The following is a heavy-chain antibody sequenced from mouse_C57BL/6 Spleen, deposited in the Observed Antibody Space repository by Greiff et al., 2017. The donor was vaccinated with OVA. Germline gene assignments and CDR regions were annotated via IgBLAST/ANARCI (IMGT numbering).Heavy chain of an antibody. V-gene: IGHV1-64*01. CDR1: GYTFTSYW. J-gene: IGHJ2*01. D-gene: IGHD2-4*01. CDR3: ARCDYDEVDY. Sequence: QVQLKQSGAELVKPGASVKLSCKASGYTFTSYWMHWVKQRPGQGLEWIGMIHPNSGSTNYNEKFKSKATLTVDKSSSTAYMQLSSLTSEDSAVYYCARCDYDEVDYWGQGTTRTVSS. CDR2: IHPNSGST.